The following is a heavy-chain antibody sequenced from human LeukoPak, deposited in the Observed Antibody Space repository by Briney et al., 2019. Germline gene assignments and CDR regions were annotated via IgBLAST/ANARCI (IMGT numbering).Heavy chain of an antibody. CDR1: GFTFSSYA. D-gene: IGHD3-22*01. CDR3: ARASHYYDRSGSHDAFDI. V-gene: IGHV3-30*14. Sequence: GGSLRLSCAASGFTFSSYAMHWVRQAPGKGLEWVAVISYDGSNKYYADSVKGRFTISRDNSKNTLYLQMNSLRAEDTAVYYCARASHYYDRSGSHDAFDIWGQGTMVTVSS. CDR2: ISYDGSNK. J-gene: IGHJ3*02.